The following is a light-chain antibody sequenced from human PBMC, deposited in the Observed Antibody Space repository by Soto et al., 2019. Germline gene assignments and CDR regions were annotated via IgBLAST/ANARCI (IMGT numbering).Light chain of an antibody. CDR3: QQYSKWPLT. V-gene: IGKV3-20*01. Sequence: EILLTQSPGTLSLSPGDRATLPCRASQSVSPSSLAWYQQKPGQAPRLLIYGASSRATGIPDRFSGSGSGTDFTLTISRLEPEDFAAYYCQQYSKWPLTFGGGTKVDIK. CDR1: QSVSPSS. CDR2: GAS. J-gene: IGKJ4*01.